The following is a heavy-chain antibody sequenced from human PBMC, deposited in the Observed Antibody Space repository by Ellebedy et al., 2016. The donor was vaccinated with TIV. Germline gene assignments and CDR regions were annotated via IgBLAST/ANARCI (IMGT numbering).Heavy chain of an antibody. CDR3: AKDIELTVTTQNYFDH. V-gene: IGHV3-30*18. CDR2: TSDDEGDN. CDR1: GFFFSSYG. D-gene: IGHD4-17*01. J-gene: IGHJ4*02. Sequence: PGGSLRLSCAASGFFFSSYGMHWVRQAPGKGLEWVAVTSDDEGDNNYADSVTGRFTISRDNAKNSLYLQMNSLTTEDTALYYCAKDIELTVTTQNYFDHWGQGTPVTVSS.